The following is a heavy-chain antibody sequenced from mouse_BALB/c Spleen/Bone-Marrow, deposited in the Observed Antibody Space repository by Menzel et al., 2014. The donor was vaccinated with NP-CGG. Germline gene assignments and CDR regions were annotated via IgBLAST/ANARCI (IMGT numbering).Heavy chain of an antibody. CDR1: GFNIKDTY. J-gene: IGHJ1*01. CDR2: IDPANGNT. D-gene: IGHD2-14*01. CDR3: ASYRYGWYFDV. V-gene: IGHV14-3*02. Sequence: VQLQQPGAELVKPGASVKLSCTASGFNIKDTYMHWVKQRPEQGLEWIGRIDPANGNTKYDPKFQGKATITADTSSNTAYLQLSSLTSEDTAVYYCASYRYGWYFDVWSAGTTVTVSA.